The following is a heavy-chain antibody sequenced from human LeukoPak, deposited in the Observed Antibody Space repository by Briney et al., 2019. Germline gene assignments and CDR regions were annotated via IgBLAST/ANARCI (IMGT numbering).Heavy chain of an antibody. CDR3: ARGAGGSGSYVKCYYHMDV. CDR1: GGSFSGFY. V-gene: IGHV4-34*01. Sequence: PSETLSLTCAVYGGSFSGFYWSWIRQPPGKGLEWIGEISHSGSTTYNPSLKSRVTISIDTSKNQFSLKVSYVTAADTAVYYCARGAGGSGSYVKCYYHMDVWGKGTTVTVSS. CDR2: ISHSGST. D-gene: IGHD3-10*01. J-gene: IGHJ6*03.